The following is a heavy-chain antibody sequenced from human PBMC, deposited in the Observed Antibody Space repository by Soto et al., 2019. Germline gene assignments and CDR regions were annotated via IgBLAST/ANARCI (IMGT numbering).Heavy chain of an antibody. CDR1: GFTFSSCA. CDR3: AKDPYYYDSGAVTIVGGAFDI. D-gene: IGHD3-22*01. V-gene: IGHV3-23*01. Sequence: EVQLLESGGGFVQPGGSLRLSCAASGFTFSSCAMSWVRQAPGKGLVWVSAISGSGGSTYYADSVKGRFTISRDNSKNTQYLQMNRLSAEDTAVYYWAKDPYYYDSGAVTIVGGAFDIWGQGTMVTVSS. CDR2: ISGSGGST. J-gene: IGHJ3*02.